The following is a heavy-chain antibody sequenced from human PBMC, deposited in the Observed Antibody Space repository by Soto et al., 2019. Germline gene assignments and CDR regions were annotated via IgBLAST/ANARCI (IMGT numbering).Heavy chain of an antibody. CDR1: GFIFDSAC. D-gene: IGHD3-10*01. V-gene: IGHV3-15*07. CDR2: VRSKRGGGIK. Sequence: EVHLVESGGGFRKPGESLRLSCVASGFIFDSACMNWVRQAPGKGLEWVGRVRSKRGGGIKDYAAPVNGRFTVSRDDAEVTLYLQRNSLNIGDTSVYYCTAEVPSVPGSSDYWGRGTLVTVSS. J-gene: IGHJ4*01. CDR3: TAEVPSVPGSSDY.